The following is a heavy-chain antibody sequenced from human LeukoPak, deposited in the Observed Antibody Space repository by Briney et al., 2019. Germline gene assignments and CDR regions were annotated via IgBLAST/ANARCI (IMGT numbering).Heavy chain of an antibody. CDR1: GDSVSSNSAA. D-gene: IGHD3-22*01. Sequence: SQTLSHTCAISGDSVSSNSAAWNWIRQSPSRGLEWLGRTYYRSKWYNDYAVSVKSRITINPDTSKNQFSLQLNSVTPEDTAVYYCARSQSVYYDSSGYYLPFDYWGQGTLVTVSS. J-gene: IGHJ4*02. CDR2: TYYRSKWYN. CDR3: ARSQSVYYDSSGYYLPFDY. V-gene: IGHV6-1*01.